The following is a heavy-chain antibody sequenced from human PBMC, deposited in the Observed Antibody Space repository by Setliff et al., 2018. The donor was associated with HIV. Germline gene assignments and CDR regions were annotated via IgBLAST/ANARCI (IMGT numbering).Heavy chain of an antibody. CDR3: AKGPRGLGLRYFFDY. D-gene: IGHD3-10*01. J-gene: IGHJ4*02. CDR1: GGSIRRSDYS. V-gene: IGHV4-39*07. CDR2: IYYSGNT. Sequence: SETLSLTCNVSGGSIRRSDYSWGWIRQPPGKGLEWIGNIYYSGNTYYNPSLKSRVIISVDTSRNQFSLKLSPVTAADTAIYYCAKGPRGLGLRYFFDYWAQGSPVTVSS.